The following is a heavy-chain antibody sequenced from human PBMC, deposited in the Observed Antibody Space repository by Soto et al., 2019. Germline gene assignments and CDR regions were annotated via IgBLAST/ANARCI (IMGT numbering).Heavy chain of an antibody. J-gene: IGHJ4*02. V-gene: IGHV4-30-4*01. Sequence: QVHLQESGPGLLKPSQTLSLTCAVSGDSIGSGDYYWTWIRQSPGKGLEYIGYIYKSGRTYYNPSLKSRPVISLDTSKSQFSLDLSSVTAADTALYYCARGATGSSAYYYDMRAERLDYWSQGAMVTVSS. CDR1: GDSIGSGDYY. CDR2: IYKSGRT. D-gene: IGHD3-22*01. CDR3: ARGATGSSAYYYDMRAERLDY.